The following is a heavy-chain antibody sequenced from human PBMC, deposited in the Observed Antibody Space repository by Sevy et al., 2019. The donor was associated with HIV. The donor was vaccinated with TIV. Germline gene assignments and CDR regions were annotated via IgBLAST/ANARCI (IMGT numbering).Heavy chain of an antibody. CDR2: ISGSGLST. D-gene: IGHD3-10*01. J-gene: IGHJ6*02. Sequence: GGSLRLSCAASGFTLSSYDMSWVRQAPGKGLEWVSAISGSGLSTNYAASVRGRFTISRDISKTTLYLQMNSLRAEDTAVYYCAKVYYYDSGTVIPRGMDVWGQGTTVTVSS. CDR3: AKVYYYDSGTVIPRGMDV. V-gene: IGHV3-23*01. CDR1: GFTLSSYD.